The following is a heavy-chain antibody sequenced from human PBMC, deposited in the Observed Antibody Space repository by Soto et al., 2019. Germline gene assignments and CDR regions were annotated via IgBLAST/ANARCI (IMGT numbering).Heavy chain of an antibody. V-gene: IGHV2-5*02. CDR2: IYWDDDK. CDR1: GFSLNTNGVG. CDR3: XHXRGAXXXFDY. J-gene: IGHJ4*02. Sequence: QITLKESGPTLVKPTQTLTLTCIFSGFSLNTNGVGVXWXRXXXGKALEWLALIYWDDDKRYSPSLNNRLTXXXXXXXXXXXXXXXXXXXXXXXXXXXXHXRGAXXXFDYWGQGTLVTVSS.